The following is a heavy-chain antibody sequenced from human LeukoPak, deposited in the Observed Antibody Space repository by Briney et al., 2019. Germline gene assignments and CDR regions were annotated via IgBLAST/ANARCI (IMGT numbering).Heavy chain of an antibody. CDR1: GGSISSSTYY. Sequence: ASETLFLTCSVSGGSISSSTYYWGWIRQPPGKGLEWIGSIYYSGSTYYNPSLKSRVTISVDTSKNQFSLKLSSVTAADTAVYYCAGKYSSSWYRWFDPWGQGTLVTVSS. J-gene: IGHJ5*02. D-gene: IGHD6-13*01. CDR2: IYYSGST. CDR3: AGKYSSSWYRWFDP. V-gene: IGHV4-39*01.